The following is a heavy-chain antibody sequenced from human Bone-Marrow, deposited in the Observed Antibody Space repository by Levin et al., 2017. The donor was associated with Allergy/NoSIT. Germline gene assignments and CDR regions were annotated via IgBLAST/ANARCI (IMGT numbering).Heavy chain of an antibody. D-gene: IGHD4/OR15-4a*01. CDR3: ARPPRRGAFDS. CDR1: GGSINNYY. CDR2: IYYSGST. Sequence: SETLSLTCTVSGGSINNYYWSWIRQPPGEGLEWIGYIYYSGSTSYNPSPKSRVTISADTSKNHFSLSLSSVIAADSSVYYCARPPRRGAFDSWGQGALITVSS. V-gene: IGHV4-59*01. J-gene: IGHJ4*02.